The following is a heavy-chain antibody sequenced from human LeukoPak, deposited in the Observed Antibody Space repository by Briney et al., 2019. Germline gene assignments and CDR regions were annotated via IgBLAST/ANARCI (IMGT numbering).Heavy chain of an antibody. CDR1: GFTFSYYG. D-gene: IGHD6-13*01. CDR2: IWYDGSKK. Sequence: GSLRLSCAASGFTFSYYGMHWVRQAPGKVLEWVAVIWYDGSKKYCADSVKGRFTISRDNSKNTLYLQMNSLRADDTSVYYRARGSFGLAAALDYWGQGTLVTVSS. J-gene: IGHJ4*02. V-gene: IGHV3-33*08. CDR3: ARGSFGLAAALDY.